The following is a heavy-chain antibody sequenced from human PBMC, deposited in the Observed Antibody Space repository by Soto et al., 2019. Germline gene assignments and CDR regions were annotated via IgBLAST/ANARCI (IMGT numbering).Heavy chain of an antibody. D-gene: IGHD5-18*01. Sequence: QVQLVQSGAEVKKPGSSVKVSCKASGGTFSSYAISWVRQAPGQGLEWMGGIIPIFGTANYAQKFQGRVTITADESTSRAYMELSSLRSEDTAVYYCARDRRRYPRGYSYGYDYYYGMDVWGQGTTVTVSS. CDR3: ARDRRRYPRGYSYGYDYYYGMDV. CDR1: GGTFSSYA. CDR2: IIPIFGTA. V-gene: IGHV1-69*01. J-gene: IGHJ6*02.